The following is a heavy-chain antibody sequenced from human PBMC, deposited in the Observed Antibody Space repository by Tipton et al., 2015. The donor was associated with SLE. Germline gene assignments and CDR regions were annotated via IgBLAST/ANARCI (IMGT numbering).Heavy chain of an antibody. V-gene: IGHV5-10-1*01. CDR1: GYSFTSYW. J-gene: IGHJ3*02. D-gene: IGHD2-15*01. CDR3: ASGGSGVGAFDI. CDR2: IDPSDSDT. Sequence: QLVQSGAEVKKPGESLRISCKGSGYSFTSYWISWVRQKPGKGLEWMGRIDPSDSDTKSSPSFQDHVTMSVDSSISTAYLQWRSLKASDTAMYYCASGGSGVGAFDIWGQGTMGTVSS.